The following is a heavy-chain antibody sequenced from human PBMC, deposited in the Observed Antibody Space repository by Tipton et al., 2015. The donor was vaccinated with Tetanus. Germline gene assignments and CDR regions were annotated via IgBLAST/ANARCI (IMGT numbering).Heavy chain of an antibody. CDR3: ATSGGGHCGAKCLINFFDP. CDR2: IYTSENT. CDR1: GGSISSYY. V-gene: IGHV4-4*07. D-gene: IGHD2-15*01. Sequence: TLSLTCTVSGGSISSYYWSWIRQPAGKGLEWIGRIYTSENTNYNPSLKSRVTMSVDTSKNQSSLKLSSVTAADTAVYYCATSGGGHCGAKCLINFFDPWGQGTLVTVSS. J-gene: IGHJ5*02.